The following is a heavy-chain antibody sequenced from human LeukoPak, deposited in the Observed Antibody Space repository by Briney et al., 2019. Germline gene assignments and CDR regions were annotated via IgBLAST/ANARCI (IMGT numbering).Heavy chain of an antibody. Sequence: SETLSLTCSVSGGSISSGGHYWSWLRQHPGKGLEWIGYVYYTGSTYYNPSLKRRVTISVDTSKNQFSLKLSSVTAADTAVYFCARAYGSGIGYWFDPWGQGTLVTVSS. CDR1: GGSISSGGHY. CDR3: ARAYGSGIGYWFDP. V-gene: IGHV4-31*03. CDR2: VYYTGST. D-gene: IGHD3-10*01. J-gene: IGHJ5*02.